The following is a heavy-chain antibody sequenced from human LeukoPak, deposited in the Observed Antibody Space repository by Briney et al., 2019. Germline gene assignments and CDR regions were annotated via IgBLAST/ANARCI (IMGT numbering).Heavy chain of an antibody. CDR3: AKVGSYYWPDAYYFDY. Sequence: GGSLRLSCAASGFTFSTYEMNWVRQAPGKGLEWVSYIGSSGSTVYYADSVKGRFTISRDNSKNTLYLQMNSLRAEDTAVYYCAKVGSYYWPDAYYFDYWGQGTLVTVSS. J-gene: IGHJ4*02. V-gene: IGHV3-48*03. CDR1: GFTFSTYE. D-gene: IGHD1-26*01. CDR2: IGSSGSTV.